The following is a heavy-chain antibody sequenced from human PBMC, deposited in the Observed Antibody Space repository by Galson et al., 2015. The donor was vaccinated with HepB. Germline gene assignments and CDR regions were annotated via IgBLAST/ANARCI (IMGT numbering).Heavy chain of an antibody. V-gene: IGHV1-24*01. J-gene: IGHJ4*02. D-gene: IGHD3-22*01. CDR2: FDPEDGET. CDR1: GYTLTELS. Sequence: SVKVSCKVSGYTLTELSMHWVRQAPGKGLEWMGGFDPEDGETIYAQKFQGRVTMTEDTSTDTAYMELSSLRSEDTAVYYCATTYYYDSSGHYYFDYWGQGTLVTVSS. CDR3: ATTYYYDSSGHYYFDY.